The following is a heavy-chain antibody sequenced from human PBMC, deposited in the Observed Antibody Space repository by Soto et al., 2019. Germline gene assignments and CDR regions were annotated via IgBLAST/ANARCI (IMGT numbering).Heavy chain of an antibody. CDR1: GFTFSSYG. Sequence: GGSLRLSCAASGFTFSSYGMHWVRQAPGKGLEWVAVISYDGSNKYYADSVKGRFTISRDNSKNTLYLQMNSLRAEDTAVYYCAKEYHALSPYNWNEVDPWGQGTLVTVSS. CDR2: ISYDGSNK. D-gene: IGHD1-1*01. J-gene: IGHJ5*02. V-gene: IGHV3-30*18. CDR3: AKEYHALSPYNWNEVDP.